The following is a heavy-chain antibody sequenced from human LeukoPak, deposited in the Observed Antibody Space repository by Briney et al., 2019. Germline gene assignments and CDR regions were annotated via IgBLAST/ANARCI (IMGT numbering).Heavy chain of an antibody. Sequence: PGGSLRLSCAASGFTFSSYGMHWVRQAPGKGLEWVAVISYDGSNKYYADSVKGRFTISRDNSKNTLYLQMNSLRAEDTAVYYCAKDRSSGYFDAFDIWGQGTMVTVSS. CDR2: ISYDGSNK. D-gene: IGHD3-22*01. J-gene: IGHJ3*02. CDR1: GFTFSSYG. CDR3: AKDRSSGYFDAFDI. V-gene: IGHV3-30*18.